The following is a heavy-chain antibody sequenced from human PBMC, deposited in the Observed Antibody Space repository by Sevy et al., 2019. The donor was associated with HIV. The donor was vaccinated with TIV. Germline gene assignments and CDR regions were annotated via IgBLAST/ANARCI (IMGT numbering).Heavy chain of an antibody. CDR2: IYPGDSDT. D-gene: IGHD3-10*01. V-gene: IGHV5-51*01. CDR1: GYSFTNYW. J-gene: IGHJ4*02. CDR3: ARILARRGSGFYYFDY. Sequence: GESLKISCKGSGYSFTNYWIAWVRQMPGKGLEWMGIIYPGDSDTRYSPSFQGQVTISADKSISTAYLQWSSLKASDTAMYYCARILARRGSGFYYFDYWGQGTLVTVSS.